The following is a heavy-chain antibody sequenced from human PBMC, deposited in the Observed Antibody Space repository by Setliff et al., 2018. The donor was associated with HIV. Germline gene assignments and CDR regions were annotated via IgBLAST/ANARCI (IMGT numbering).Heavy chain of an antibody. D-gene: IGHD3-22*01. CDR1: AGSIRSSTYY. CDR3: ARLMHYYDSFWVLWRENYFDS. Sequence: PSETLSLTCTVSAGSIRSSTYYWAWIRQPPGKGLEWIGTIYYSGSTYYNPSLKSRATISVDTSKSQFSLKLSSVTAADTAVYYCARLMHYYDSFWVLWRENYFDSWGRGTLVTVSS. V-gene: IGHV4-39*01. J-gene: IGHJ4*01. CDR2: IYYSGST.